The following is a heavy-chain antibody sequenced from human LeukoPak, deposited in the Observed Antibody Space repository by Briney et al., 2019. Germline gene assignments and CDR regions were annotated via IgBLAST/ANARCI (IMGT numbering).Heavy chain of an antibody. CDR1: GGSISSGGYY. V-gene: IGHV4-30-2*01. Sequence: PSQTLSLTCTVSGGSISSGGYYWSWIRQPPGKGLEWIGYIYHSGSTNYNPSLKSRVTISVDKSKNQFSLKLSSVTAADTAVYYCARTMHYYDSSGYLDYWGQGTLVTVSS. J-gene: IGHJ4*02. CDR3: ARTMHYYDSSGYLDY. D-gene: IGHD3-22*01. CDR2: IYHSGST.